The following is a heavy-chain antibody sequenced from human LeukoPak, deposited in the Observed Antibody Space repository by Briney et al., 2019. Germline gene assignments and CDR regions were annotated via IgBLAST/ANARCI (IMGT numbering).Heavy chain of an antibody. Sequence: GGSLRLSCAASGVTFSSYGSYGMNWVRQAPGKGLEWVSSISVRSSHIYYVDSVKGRFTISRDNAKNSLYLQMNSLRAEDTAVYYCARGYDSSGYYPGALDYWGQGTLVTASS. CDR2: ISVRSSHI. V-gene: IGHV3-21*01. CDR3: ARGYDSSGYYPGALDY. J-gene: IGHJ4*02. D-gene: IGHD3-22*01. CDR1: GVTFSSYGSYG.